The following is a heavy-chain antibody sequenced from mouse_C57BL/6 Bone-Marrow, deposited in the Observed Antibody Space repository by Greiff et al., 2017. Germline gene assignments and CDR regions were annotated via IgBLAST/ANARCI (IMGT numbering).Heavy chain of an antibody. CDR3: TTWGYYWYFDV. CDR2: IDPENGDT. V-gene: IGHV14-4*01. CDR1: GFNIKDDY. Sequence: VQLKESGAELVRPGASVKLSCTASGFNIKDDYMHWVKQRPEQGLEWIGWIDPENGDTEYASKFQGKATITADTSSTTAYLQLSSLTSEDAAVYYCTTWGYYWYFDVWGTGTTVTVSS. D-gene: IGHD2-2*01. J-gene: IGHJ1*03.